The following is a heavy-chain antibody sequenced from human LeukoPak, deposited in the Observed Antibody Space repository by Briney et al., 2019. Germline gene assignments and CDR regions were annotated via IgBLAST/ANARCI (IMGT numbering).Heavy chain of an antibody. CDR3: ARDPGSGPDL. V-gene: IGHV1-2*02. CDR2: LNPNTGDT. CDR1: GYNFAHYH. J-gene: IGHJ4*02. Sequence: ASVKVSCKASGYNFAHYHTHWVRQAPRQGLEWMGSLNPNTGDTLLAQKFQGRVTMTRDTSITIGYMELSSLTFDDTGVYYCARDPGSGPDLWGQGTLVTVAS. D-gene: IGHD6-25*01.